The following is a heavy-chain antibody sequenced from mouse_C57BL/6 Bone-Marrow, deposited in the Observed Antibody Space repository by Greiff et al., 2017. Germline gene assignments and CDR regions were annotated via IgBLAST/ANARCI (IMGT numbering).Heavy chain of an antibody. D-gene: IGHD2-1*01. V-gene: IGHV14-4*01. J-gene: IGHJ3*01. CDR1: GFNIKDDY. CDR3: TSFGYGNYWFAY. Sequence: VKLQQSGAELVRPGASVKLSCTASGFNIKDDYMPWVKQRPEQGLEWIGWIDPENGDTEYASKFQGKAPITAATSSNTAYLQLSSLTSENTADDDVTSFGYGNYWFAYWGQGTMVTVSA. CDR2: IDPENGDT.